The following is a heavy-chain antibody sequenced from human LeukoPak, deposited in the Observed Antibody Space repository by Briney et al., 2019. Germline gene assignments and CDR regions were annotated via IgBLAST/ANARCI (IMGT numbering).Heavy chain of an antibody. V-gene: IGHV1-69*13. J-gene: IGHJ4*02. CDR3: ATGGSYAYYFDY. CDR1: GGTFSSYA. CDR2: IIPIFGTA. Sequence: ASVKVSCKASGGTFSSYAISWVRQAPGQGLEWMGGIIPIFGTANYAQKFQGRVTITADESTSTAYMELSSLRSEDTAVYYCATGGSYAYYFDYWSQGTLVTVSS. D-gene: IGHD1-26*01.